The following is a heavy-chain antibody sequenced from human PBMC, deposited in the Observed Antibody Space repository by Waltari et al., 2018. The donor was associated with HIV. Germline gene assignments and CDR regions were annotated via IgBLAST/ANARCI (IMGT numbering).Heavy chain of an antibody. CDR2: ISSSSTTI. V-gene: IGHV3-48*04. CDR1: GFTFSSSA. D-gene: IGHD6-6*01. Sequence: EVQLVESGGGLVQPGGSLSLSCAASGFTFSSSALNRVRQAPGKGLEWVSYISSSSTTINYADSVKGRFTISRDNAKNLLYLQMSSLRAEDTAVYFCARERFGSSYFGYWGQGTLVTVSS. CDR3: ARERFGSSYFGY. J-gene: IGHJ4*02.